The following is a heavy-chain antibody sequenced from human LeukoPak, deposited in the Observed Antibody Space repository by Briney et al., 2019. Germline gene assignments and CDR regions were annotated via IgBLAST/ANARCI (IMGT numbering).Heavy chain of an antibody. CDR2: IYYSGST. CDR3: ARTTVTTYGVWFDP. V-gene: IGHV4-59*08. J-gene: IGHJ5*02. D-gene: IGHD4-17*01. Sequence: SETLSLTCTVSGGSISSYYWSWIRQPPGKGLEWIGYIYYSGSTNYNPSLKSRVTISVDTSKNQFSLKLSSVTAADAAVYYCARTTVTTYGVWFDPWGQGTLVTVSS. CDR1: GGSISSYY.